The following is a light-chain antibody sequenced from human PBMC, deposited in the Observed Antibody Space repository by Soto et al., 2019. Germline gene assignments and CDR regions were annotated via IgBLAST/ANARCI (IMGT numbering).Light chain of an antibody. CDR2: DAS. CDR1: QSVGSY. CDR3: QQYHNWPPIT. Sequence: PGEIATLSCMSSQSVGSYLAWYQQKPGQAPRLLIYDASNRATGIPARFTGSGSETDFTLTISSLEAEDFAVYFCQQYHNWPPITFGQGTRLEIK. V-gene: IGKV3-11*01. J-gene: IGKJ5*01.